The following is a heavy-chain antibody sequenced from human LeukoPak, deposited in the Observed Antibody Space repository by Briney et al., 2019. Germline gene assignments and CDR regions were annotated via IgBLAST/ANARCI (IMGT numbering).Heavy chain of an antibody. J-gene: IGHJ5*02. Sequence: PGGSLRLSCAAFGFTFSSYGMHWVRQAPGKGLEWVAFIRYDGRNKYYGDPVKGRFSISRDNSKNTLYLQMNSLRAEDTAVCYCAKGRRYNILTGHYVSEVDPWGQGTLVTVSS. V-gene: IGHV3-30*02. CDR2: IRYDGRNK. D-gene: IGHD3-9*01. CDR3: AKGRRYNILTGHYVSEVDP. CDR1: GFTFSSYG.